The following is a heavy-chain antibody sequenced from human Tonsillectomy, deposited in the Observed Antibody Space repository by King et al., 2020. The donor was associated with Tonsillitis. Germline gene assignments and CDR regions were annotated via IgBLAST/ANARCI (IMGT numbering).Heavy chain of an antibody. V-gene: IGHV1-24*01. CDR2: FDPEDGET. J-gene: IGHJ6*02. D-gene: IGHD2-2*01. Sequence: QLVQSGAEVKKPGASVKVSCKVSGYTLTELSMHWVRQAPGKGLEWMGGFDPEDGETIYAQKFQGRVTMTEDTSTDTAYMELSSLRSEDTAVYYCATPYCSSTSCHYYYYGMDVWGQGTTVTVSS. CDR3: ATPYCSSTSCHYYYYGMDV. CDR1: GYTLTELS.